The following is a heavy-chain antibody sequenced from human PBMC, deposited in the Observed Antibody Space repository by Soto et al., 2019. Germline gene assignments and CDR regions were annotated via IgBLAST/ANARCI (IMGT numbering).Heavy chain of an antibody. D-gene: IGHD3-3*01. CDR3: ARVTSFGGVRSVNHSIYYMDV. CDR1: GGSFSGYY. Sequence: TLSLTCAVYGGSFSGYYWSWIRQPPGKGLEWIGEINHSGSTNYNPSLKSRDTISVDTSKNQFSLKLSSVTAADTAVYYCARVTSFGGVRSVNHSIYYMDVWGKGTTVTASS. J-gene: IGHJ6*03. V-gene: IGHV4-34*01. CDR2: INHSGST.